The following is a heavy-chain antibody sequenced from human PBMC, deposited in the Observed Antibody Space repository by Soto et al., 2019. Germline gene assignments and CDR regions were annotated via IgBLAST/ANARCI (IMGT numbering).Heavy chain of an antibody. D-gene: IGHD1-26*01. Sequence: GESLKISCKGSGYSFTSYAMHWVRQAPGQRLEWMGWINAGNGNTKYSQKFQGRVTITRDTSASTAYMELSSLRSEDTAVYYCARGGSLYWYFDLWGRGTLVTVSS. CDR1: GYSFTSYA. CDR2: INAGNGNT. J-gene: IGHJ2*01. V-gene: IGHV1-3*01. CDR3: ARGGSLYWYFDL.